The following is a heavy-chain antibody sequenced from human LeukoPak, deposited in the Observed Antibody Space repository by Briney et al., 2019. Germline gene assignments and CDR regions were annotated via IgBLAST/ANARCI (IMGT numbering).Heavy chain of an antibody. J-gene: IGHJ6*02. CDR3: AVTIKDIVVVVATYGMDV. CDR2: IIPIFGTA. CDR1: EGTFSSYA. Sequence: ASVKVSCKASEGTFSSYAISWVRQAPGQGLEWMGGIIPIFGTANYAQKFQGRVTITADESTSTAYMELSSLRSEDTAVYYCAVTIKDIVVVVATYGMDVWGQRTTVTVSS. D-gene: IGHD2-15*01. V-gene: IGHV1-69*13.